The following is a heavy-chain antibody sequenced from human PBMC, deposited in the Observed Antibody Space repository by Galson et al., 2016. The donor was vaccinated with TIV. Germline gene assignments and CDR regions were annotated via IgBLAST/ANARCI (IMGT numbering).Heavy chain of an antibody. V-gene: IGHV1-2*06. CDR1: GYMFTGYH. Sequence: SVKVSCKASGYMFTGYHLHWVRQAPGQGPEWMGRVNPDSGDTDFAQMFQGRVTMTRDTSISTAYIELRRLTFADTAVYFCARGVDGFRYWGQGTLVTVSS. J-gene: IGHJ4*02. CDR3: ARGVDGFRY. CDR2: VNPDSGDT. D-gene: IGHD5-24*01.